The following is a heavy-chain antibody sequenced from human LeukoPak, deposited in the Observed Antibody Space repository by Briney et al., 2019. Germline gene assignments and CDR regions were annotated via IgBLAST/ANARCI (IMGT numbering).Heavy chain of an antibody. J-gene: IGHJ4*02. CDR2: INPNSGGT. D-gene: IGHD6-13*01. V-gene: IGHV1-2*04. CDR1: GYTFIGYY. CDR3: ARETAAAGISYFDY. Sequence: ASVKVSCKASGYTFIGYYMHWVRQAPGQGLEWMGWINPNSGGTNYAQKFQGWVTMTRDTSISTAYMELSRLRSDDTAVYYCARETAAAGISYFDYWGQGTLVTVSS.